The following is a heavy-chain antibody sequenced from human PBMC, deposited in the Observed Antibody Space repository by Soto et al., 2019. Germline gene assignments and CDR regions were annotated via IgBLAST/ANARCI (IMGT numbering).Heavy chain of an antibody. Sequence: QVQLVQSGAEVKKPGSSVKVSCKASGGTFSSYAISWVRQAPGQGLEWMGGIIPIFGTANYAQKFQGRVTITADESTSTAYMELSSLRSEDTAVYYCARDLADSRSPLEYYYYGMDVWGQGTTVTVSS. V-gene: IGHV1-69*12. CDR1: GGTFSSYA. D-gene: IGHD1-26*01. CDR2: IIPIFGTA. CDR3: ARDLADSRSPLEYYYYGMDV. J-gene: IGHJ6*02.